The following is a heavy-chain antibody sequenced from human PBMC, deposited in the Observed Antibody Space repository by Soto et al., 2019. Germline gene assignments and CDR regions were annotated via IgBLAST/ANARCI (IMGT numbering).Heavy chain of an antibody. CDR3: AREENCSGGTCYSEYFHR. CDR2: VNPSGGST. CDR1: GYLFTAYS. D-gene: IGHD2-15*01. Sequence: GASVKVSCKASGYLFTAYSMHWVRLAPGQGLEWMGVVNPSGGSTKYAQNFQGRVTVTRDTSTTTIYMELSSLRSDATAIYYCAREENCSGGTCYSEYFHRWGQGTLVTVSS. J-gene: IGHJ1*01. V-gene: IGHV1-46*01.